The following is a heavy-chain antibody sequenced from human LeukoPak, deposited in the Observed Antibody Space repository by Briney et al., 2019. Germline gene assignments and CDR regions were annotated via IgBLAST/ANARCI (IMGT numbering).Heavy chain of an antibody. V-gene: IGHV4-34*01. J-gene: IGHJ4*02. CDR3: ARGRRAARTYFDY. CDR2: INHSGST. CDR1: GGSISSYY. D-gene: IGHD6-6*01. Sequence: PSETLSLTCTVSGGSISSYYWSWIRQPAGKGLEWIGEINHSGSTNYNPSLKSRVTISVDTSKNQSSLKLSSVTAADTAVYYCARGRRAARTYFDYWGQGTLVTVSS.